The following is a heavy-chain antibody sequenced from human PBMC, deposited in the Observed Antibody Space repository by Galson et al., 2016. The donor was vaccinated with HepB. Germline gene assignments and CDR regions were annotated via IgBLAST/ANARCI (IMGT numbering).Heavy chain of an antibody. CDR3: ARDENLPTYHDILPDAFDL. V-gene: IGHV3-30-3*01. CDR2: ISFDGTNK. Sequence: SLRLSCAASGFMFSSFSIHWVRQAPGKGLEWVAVISFDGTNKNYADSVKGRFTISRDNSKNTLYLQLSSLRPDDTAVYYCARDENLPTYHDILPDAFDLWGRGTMVTVSS. CDR1: GFMFSSFS. D-gene: IGHD3-9*01. J-gene: IGHJ3*01.